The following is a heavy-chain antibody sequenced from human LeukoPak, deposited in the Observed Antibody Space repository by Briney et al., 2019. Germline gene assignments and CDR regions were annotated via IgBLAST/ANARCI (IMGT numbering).Heavy chain of an antibody. CDR2: INSDGSST. D-gene: IGHD2-21*01. V-gene: IGHV3-74*01. CDR1: GFTFSSYW. J-gene: IGHJ4*02. Sequence: GGSLRLSCAASGFTFSSYWMHWVRQAPGKGLVRVSRINSDGSSTSYADSVKGRFTISRDNAKNTLYLQMNSLRAEDTAVYYCETLATNCGGDCFDYWGQGTLVTVSS. CDR3: ETLATNCGGDCFDY.